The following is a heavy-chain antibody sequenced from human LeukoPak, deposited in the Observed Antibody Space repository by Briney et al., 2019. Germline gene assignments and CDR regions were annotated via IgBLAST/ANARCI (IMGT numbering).Heavy chain of an antibody. CDR2: ISAYNGNT. D-gene: IGHD1-1*01. V-gene: IGHV1-18*01. J-gene: IGHJ6*03. CDR3: ARDRERVSYYYYYMDV. CDR1: GYTFTSYG. Sequence: APVKVSCKASGYTFTSYGISWVRQAPGQGLEWMGWISAYNGNTNYAQKLQGRVTMTTDTSTSTAYMELRSLRSDDTAVYYCARDRERVSYYYYYMDVWGKGTTVTVSS.